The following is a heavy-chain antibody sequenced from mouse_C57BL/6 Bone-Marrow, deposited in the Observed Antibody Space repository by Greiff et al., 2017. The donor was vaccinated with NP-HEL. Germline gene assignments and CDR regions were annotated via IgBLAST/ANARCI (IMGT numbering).Heavy chain of an antibody. CDR2: IDPETGGT. J-gene: IGHJ4*01. Sequence: VKLQESGAELVRPGASVTLSCKASGYTFTDYEMHWVKQTPVHGLEWIGAIDPETGGTAYNQKFKGKAILTADKSSSTAYMELRSLTSEDSAVYYCTEGDYWGQGTSGTVSS. CDR3: TEGDY. V-gene: IGHV1-15*01. CDR1: GYTFTDYE.